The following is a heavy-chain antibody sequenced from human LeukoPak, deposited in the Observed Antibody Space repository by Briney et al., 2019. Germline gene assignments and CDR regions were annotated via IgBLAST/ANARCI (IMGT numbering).Heavy chain of an antibody. Sequence: SETLSLTCAVYGGSFSGYYWSWIRQPPGKGLEWIGEINHSGSTNYNPSLKSRVTISVDTSKNQFSLKLSSVTAADTAVYYCARHVYRFTMIQKVNYFDYWGQGTLVTVSS. CDR3: ARHVYRFTMIQKVNYFDY. CDR2: INHSGST. D-gene: IGHD3-22*01. V-gene: IGHV4-34*01. CDR1: GGSFSGYY. J-gene: IGHJ4*02.